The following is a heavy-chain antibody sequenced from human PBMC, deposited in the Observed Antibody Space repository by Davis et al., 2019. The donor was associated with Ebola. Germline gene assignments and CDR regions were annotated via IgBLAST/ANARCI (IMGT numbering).Heavy chain of an antibody. Sequence: HTGGSLRLSCAASGFTFSSFWMHWVRQAPGKGLVCVSRINNDGSITNYADSVKGRFTISRDNAKNTLYLQMNSLRAEDTAVYYCARVSSNSGWWGGSYYYYAMDVWGQGTTVTVSS. V-gene: IGHV3-74*01. D-gene: IGHD6-19*01. J-gene: IGHJ6*02. CDR1: GFTFSSFW. CDR2: INNDGSIT. CDR3: ARVSSNSGWWGGSYYYYAMDV.